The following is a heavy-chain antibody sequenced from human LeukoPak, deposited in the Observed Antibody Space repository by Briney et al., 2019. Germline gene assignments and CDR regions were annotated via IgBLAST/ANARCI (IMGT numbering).Heavy chain of an antibody. D-gene: IGHD3-3*01. V-gene: IGHV3-23*01. Sequence: GGSLRLSCAASGFTVSSNYMSWVRQAPGKGLEWVSAISGSGGSTYYADSVKGRFTISRDNSKNTLYLQMNSLRAEDTAVYYCAKGLAYYGPEAFDIWGQGTMVTVSS. CDR1: GFTVSSNY. CDR2: ISGSGGST. CDR3: AKGLAYYGPEAFDI. J-gene: IGHJ3*02.